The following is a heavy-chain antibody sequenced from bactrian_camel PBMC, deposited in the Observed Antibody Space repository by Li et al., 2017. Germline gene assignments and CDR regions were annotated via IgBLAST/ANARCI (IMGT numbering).Heavy chain of an antibody. D-gene: IGHD8*01. Sequence: HVQLVESGGGSVQAGGSLRLSCAASGLAGNNYCMAWFRQGPGKEREGIAAIYTAGGNAYSADSVKGRFIISRDNAKNTMYLQMNSLIPEDTAVYYCAYDPGASRCNDDAWTALTLGIFWGQGTQVTVS. CDR2: IYTAGGNA. CDR3: AYDPGASRCNDDAWTALTLGIF. V-gene: IGHV3S1*01. CDR1: GLAGNNYC. J-gene: IGHJ4*01.